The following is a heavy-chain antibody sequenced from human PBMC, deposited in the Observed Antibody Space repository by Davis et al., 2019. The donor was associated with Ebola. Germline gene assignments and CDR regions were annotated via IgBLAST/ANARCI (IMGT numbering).Heavy chain of an antibody. D-gene: IGHD3-3*01. CDR3: AKGAPVDFWSGPHDY. Sequence: GGSLRLSCAVSGFTFRDYPMSWIRQAPGKGLEWVSVINGNGDKTYYADSVKGRFTISRDNAKNSLYLQMNSLRAEDTALYYCAKGAPVDFWSGPHDYWGQGTLVTVSS. CDR2: INGNGDKT. CDR1: GFTFRDYP. V-gene: IGHV3-23*01. J-gene: IGHJ4*02.